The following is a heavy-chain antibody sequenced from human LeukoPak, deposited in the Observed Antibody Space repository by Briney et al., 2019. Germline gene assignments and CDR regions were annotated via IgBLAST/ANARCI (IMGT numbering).Heavy chain of an antibody. CDR1: GFTFSYYA. J-gene: IGHJ4*02. CDR2: ISGGGVST. V-gene: IGHV3-23*01. CDR3: AKEQQRGFDY. Sequence: PGGSLRLSCAASGFTFSYYAMSWVRQAPGMGLEWVSSISGGGVSTYYADSVKGRFTISRDNSRNTLYLQMNSLRADDTAVYYCAKEQQRGFDYWGQGTLVTVSS. D-gene: IGHD6-13*01.